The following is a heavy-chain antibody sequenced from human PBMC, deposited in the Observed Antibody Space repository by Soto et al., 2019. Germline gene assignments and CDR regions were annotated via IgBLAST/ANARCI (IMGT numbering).Heavy chain of an antibody. D-gene: IGHD3-3*01. J-gene: IGHJ5*02. CDR2: INHSGST. CDR3: ARPLITIYPHGRYWFDP. V-gene: IGHV4-34*01. Sequence: TSETLSLTCAVYGGSFSGYYWSWIRQPPGKGLEWIGEINHSGSTNYNPSLKSRVTISVDTSKNQFSLKLSSVTAADTAVYYCARPLITIYPHGRYWFDPWGQGTLVTVSS. CDR1: GGSFSGYY.